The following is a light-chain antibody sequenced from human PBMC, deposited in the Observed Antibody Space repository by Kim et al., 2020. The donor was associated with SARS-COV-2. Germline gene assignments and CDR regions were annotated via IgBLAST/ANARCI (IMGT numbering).Light chain of an antibody. Sequence: DTVMTQSPLSLSVTPGEPASISCRSSQSLLYSNGYNYLDWYVQRSGQSPQLLIFWGSSRASGVPERFSGSGSGADFTLRISRVEAEDVRIYYCMQDQHVPPYTFGQGNKLEI. V-gene: IGKV2-28*01. CDR2: WGS. J-gene: IGKJ2*01. CDR3: MQDQHVPPYT. CDR1: QSLLYSNGYNY.